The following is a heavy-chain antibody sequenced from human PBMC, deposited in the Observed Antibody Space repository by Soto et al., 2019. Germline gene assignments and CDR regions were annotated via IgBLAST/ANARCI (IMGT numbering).Heavy chain of an antibody. CDR1: GFTFRNYA. D-gene: IGHD3-16*01. Sequence: GGSLRLSCAAPGFTFRNYAMHWVRQAPGKGLEWVATISYDGDNKYYTDSVKGPFTISRDNSKNTLYLQMNSLRPEDTAVYYCARPWGQLSTYYYGMDTWGQGTTVTVSS. V-gene: IGHV3-30-3*01. J-gene: IGHJ6*02. CDR3: ARPWGQLSTYYYGMDT. CDR2: ISYDGDNK.